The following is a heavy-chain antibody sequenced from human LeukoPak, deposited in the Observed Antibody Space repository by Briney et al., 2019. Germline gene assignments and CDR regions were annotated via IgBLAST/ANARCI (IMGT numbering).Heavy chain of an antibody. Sequence: GASVKVSCKASGYTFSSYGISWVRQAPGQGLEWMGWISAYNGNTNYAQRLQGRVTMTTDTSTSTAYMELRSLRSDDTAVYYCARANYDSSGYHRSFDYWGQGTLVTVSS. CDR3: ARANYDSSGYHRSFDY. CDR1: GYTFSSYG. CDR2: ISAYNGNT. V-gene: IGHV1-18*01. J-gene: IGHJ4*02. D-gene: IGHD3-22*01.